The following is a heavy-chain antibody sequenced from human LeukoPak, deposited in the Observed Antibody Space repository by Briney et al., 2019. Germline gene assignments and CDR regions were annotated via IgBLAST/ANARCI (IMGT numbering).Heavy chain of an antibody. V-gene: IGHV6-1*01. CDR3: ARDYYYGMDV. CDR1: GDSVSSKSAA. CDR2: TYYRSGWYN. Sequence: SQTLSLTCAISGDSVSSKSAAWNWITQSPSRGLEWLGRTYYRSGWYNDYAVSVNSRITINPDTSKNQFSLQLNSVTPEDTAIYYCARDYYYGMDVWGQGTTVTVSS. J-gene: IGHJ6*02.